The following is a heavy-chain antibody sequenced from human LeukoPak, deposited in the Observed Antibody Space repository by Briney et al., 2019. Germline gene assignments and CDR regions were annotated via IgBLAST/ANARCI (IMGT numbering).Heavy chain of an antibody. CDR2: IYPGDSDT. Sequence: GESLKISCKGSGYSFTSFWIGWVRQMPGKGPEWMGIIYPGDSDTRYSPSFQGQVTISADKSINTAYLQWSSLKASDTAMYYCATYSSGMAYDYFDYWGQGTLVTVSS. CDR1: GYSFTSFW. V-gene: IGHV5-51*01. J-gene: IGHJ4*02. D-gene: IGHD3-10*01. CDR3: ATYSSGMAYDYFDY.